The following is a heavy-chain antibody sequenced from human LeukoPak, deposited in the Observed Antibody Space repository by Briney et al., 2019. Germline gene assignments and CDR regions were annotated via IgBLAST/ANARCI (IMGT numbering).Heavy chain of an antibody. CDR2: ISSSSGTI. Sequence: PGGSLRLSCAASGFTFSSYSMNWVRQAPGKGLEWVSYISSSSGTIYYADSVKGRFTISRDNAKNSLYLQMNSLRAEDTAVYYCARAKLYSSSSDIIWSFDLWGRGTLVTVSS. CDR3: ARAKLYSSSSDIIWSFDL. CDR1: GFTFSSYS. V-gene: IGHV3-48*01. D-gene: IGHD6-6*01. J-gene: IGHJ2*01.